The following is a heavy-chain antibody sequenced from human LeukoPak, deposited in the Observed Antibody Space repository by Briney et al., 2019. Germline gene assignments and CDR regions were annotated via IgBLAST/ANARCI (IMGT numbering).Heavy chain of an antibody. Sequence: GASVKVSCKASGYTFTGYYMRWVRQAPGQGLEWMGWINPNSGGTDYAQKFQGRVTMTTDTSTSTAYMELRSLRSDDTAVYYCAREDYCSGGSCYEGAVDYWGQGTLVTVSS. CDR2: INPNSGGT. CDR1: GYTFTGYY. D-gene: IGHD2-15*01. CDR3: AREDYCSGGSCYEGAVDY. J-gene: IGHJ4*02. V-gene: IGHV1-2*02.